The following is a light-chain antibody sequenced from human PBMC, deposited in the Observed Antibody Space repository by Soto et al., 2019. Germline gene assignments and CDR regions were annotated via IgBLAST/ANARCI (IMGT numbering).Light chain of an antibody. CDR1: SSDVGAYNY. Sequence: QSDLTPPASVSWSPGQAITISCIGTSSDVGAYNYVSWYQHHPGKAPKLMVSNVSNRPSGVSDRFSGSKSGNTASLTISGLQAEDEADYYCSSYTRSRTYVFGTGTKVTVL. J-gene: IGLJ1*01. CDR3: SSYTRSRTYV. CDR2: NVS. V-gene: IGLV2-14*03.